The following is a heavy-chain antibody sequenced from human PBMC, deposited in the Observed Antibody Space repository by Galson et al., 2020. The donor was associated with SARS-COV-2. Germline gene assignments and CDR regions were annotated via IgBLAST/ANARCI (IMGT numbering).Heavy chain of an antibody. Sequence: ASVKVSCKVSGYTLTELSMHWVRQAPGKGLEWMGGFDPEDGETIYAQKFQGRVTMTEDTSTDTAYMELSSLRSEDTAVYYCATNPAPTYGDYAYYYYGMDVWGQGTTVTVSS. V-gene: IGHV1-24*01. CDR1: GYTLTELS. CDR2: FDPEDGET. D-gene: IGHD4-17*01. CDR3: ATNPAPTYGDYAYYYYGMDV. J-gene: IGHJ6*02.